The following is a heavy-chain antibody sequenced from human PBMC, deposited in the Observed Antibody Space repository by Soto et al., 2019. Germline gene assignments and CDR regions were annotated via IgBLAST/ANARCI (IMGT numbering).Heavy chain of an antibody. J-gene: IGHJ4*02. V-gene: IGHV1-46*01. CDR2: INPSGGST. CDR3: ARASGGYCSGGSCYFDY. CDR1: GYTLTRYY. D-gene: IGHD2-15*01. Sequence: ASVKVSCKASGYTLTRYYMHWVRQAPGQGLEWMGVINPSGGSTSNAQKFQGRITMTRDTSTSTVYMELSRLRSEDTAVYYCARASGGYCSGGSCYFDYWGQGILVTSPQ.